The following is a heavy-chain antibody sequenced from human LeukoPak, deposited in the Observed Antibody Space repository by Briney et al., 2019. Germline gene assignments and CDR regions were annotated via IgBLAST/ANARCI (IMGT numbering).Heavy chain of an antibody. CDR2: INHSGST. CDR1: GGSFSGYY. V-gene: IGHV4-34*01. CDR3: ARHATSTASGLNY. Sequence: SETLSLTCAVYGGSFSGYYWSWIRQPPGKGLEWIGEINHSGSTNYNPSLKSRVTISVDTSKNQFSLKLSSVTAADTAVYYCARHATSTASGLNYWGQGTLVTVSS. D-gene: IGHD6-13*01. J-gene: IGHJ4*02.